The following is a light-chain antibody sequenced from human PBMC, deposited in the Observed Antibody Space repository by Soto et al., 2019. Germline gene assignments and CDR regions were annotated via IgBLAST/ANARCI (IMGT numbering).Light chain of an antibody. CDR2: AVT. CDR3: ASYTTSSTLV. V-gene: IGLV2-14*01. CDR1: SSGIGGYNF. J-gene: IGLJ2*01. Sequence: QSALTQPASVSGSPGQSITISCTGTSSGIGGYNFVSWYHQHPGKAPKLLIYAVTNRPSGIPDRFSGSKSGNTASLTISGLQAEDGADYYCASYTTSSTLVFGGGTKLTVL.